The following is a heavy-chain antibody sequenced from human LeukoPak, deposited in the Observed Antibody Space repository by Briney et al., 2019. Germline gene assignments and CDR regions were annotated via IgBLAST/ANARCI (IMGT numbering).Heavy chain of an antibody. V-gene: IGHV3-53*01. CDR2: LYRDGTI. CDR1: GFTVSGTY. J-gene: IGHJ4*02. Sequence: GGSLRLSCAASGFTVSGTYMSWVRQAPGKGLEWVSILYRDGTIYYADSVKGRFTISRDESKNTLYLQMTSLRAGDTAVYYCARDIGDGFDSWGRGTLVTVSS. CDR3: ARDIGDGFDS. D-gene: IGHD1-26*01.